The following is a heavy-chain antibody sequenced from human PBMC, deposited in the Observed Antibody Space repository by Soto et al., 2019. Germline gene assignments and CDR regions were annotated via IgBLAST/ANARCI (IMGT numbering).Heavy chain of an antibody. CDR3: ARGKGGKRWWDYYMDV. V-gene: IGHV1-8*01. D-gene: IGHD2-15*01. J-gene: IGHJ6*03. CDR1: GYTFTSYD. Sequence: GASVKVSCKASGYTFTSYDINWVRQATGQGLEWMGWMNPNSGNTGYAQKFQGRVTMTRNTSISTAYMELSSLRSEDTAVYYCARGKGGKRWWDYYMDVWGKGTTVTVSS. CDR2: MNPNSGNT.